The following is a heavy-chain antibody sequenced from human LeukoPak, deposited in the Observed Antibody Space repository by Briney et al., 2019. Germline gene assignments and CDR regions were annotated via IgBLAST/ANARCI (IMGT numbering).Heavy chain of an antibody. V-gene: IGHV3-7*01. J-gene: IGHJ4*02. D-gene: IGHD3-22*01. Sequence: GGSLRLSCAASGFTFTTYWMTWVRQAPGKGLEWVANINQDGSEKYFVDSVKGRFTISRDNAKNSLYLQMNSLRAEDTAVYYCARDGGIITMIVVVTLDYWGQGTLVTVSS. CDR2: INQDGSEK. CDR1: GFTFTTYW. CDR3: ARDGGIITMIVVVTLDY.